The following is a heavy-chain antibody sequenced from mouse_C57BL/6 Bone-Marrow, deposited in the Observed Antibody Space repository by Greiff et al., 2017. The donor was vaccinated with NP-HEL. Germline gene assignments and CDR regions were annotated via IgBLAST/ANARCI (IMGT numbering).Heavy chain of an antibody. V-gene: IGHV1-50*01. CDR3: AREDYYGSSSYYYAMDY. CDR1: GYTFTSYW. J-gene: IGHJ4*01. Sequence: QVQLKQPGAELVKPGASVKLSCKASGYTFTSYWMQWVKQRPGQGLEWIGEIDPSDSYTNYNQKFKGKATLTVDTPSSTAYMQLSSLTSEDSAVYYCAREDYYGSSSYYYAMDYWGQGTSVTVSS. CDR2: IDPSDSYT. D-gene: IGHD1-1*01.